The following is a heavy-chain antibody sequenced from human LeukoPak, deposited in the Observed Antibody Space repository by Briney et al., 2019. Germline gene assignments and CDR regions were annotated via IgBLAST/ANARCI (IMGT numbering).Heavy chain of an antibody. Sequence: GGSLRLSCAASGFTFSSYDMHWVRQAPGKGLEWVAVIWYNGSNKKYADSVKDRLTITRDTSKNTLYLEMNSVSAEDTAVYYCARDLIRGPNYDSSGYPVDYWGQGTLVTVSS. CDR2: IWYNGSNK. CDR3: ARDLIRGPNYDSSGYPVDY. CDR1: GFTFSSYD. J-gene: IGHJ4*02. D-gene: IGHD3-22*01. V-gene: IGHV3-33*01.